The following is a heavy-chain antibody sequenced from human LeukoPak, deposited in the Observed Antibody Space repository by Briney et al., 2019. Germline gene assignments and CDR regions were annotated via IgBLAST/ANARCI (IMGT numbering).Heavy chain of an antibody. Sequence: ASVKVACKASGYTFTVYYMHWVRLAPRQGLEWMGWIDPHSGDTNYAQNFQGRVTMTGDPSISTAYLEVSRLRSDDTAVYYCARDRQLALDYWGQGTLVTVSS. CDR1: GYTFTVYY. J-gene: IGHJ4*02. CDR2: IDPHSGDT. D-gene: IGHD6-6*01. V-gene: IGHV1-2*02. CDR3: ARDRQLALDY.